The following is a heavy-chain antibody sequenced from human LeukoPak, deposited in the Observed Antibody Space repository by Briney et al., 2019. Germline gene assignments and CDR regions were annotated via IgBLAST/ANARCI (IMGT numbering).Heavy chain of an antibody. V-gene: IGHV3-23*01. CDR3: AKSILARFSGATCYPFDY. CDR1: GFTFSSYG. CDR2: TIGGGDDT. D-gene: IGHD2-15*01. J-gene: IGHJ4*02. Sequence: PGGTLRLSCAASGFTFSSYGMSWVRQAPGKGLEWVSATIGGGDDTYHADSVKGRFTISRDNSRNTLYMQMNNLRAEDTAIYYCAKSILARFSGATCYPFDYWGQGTPVTVSS.